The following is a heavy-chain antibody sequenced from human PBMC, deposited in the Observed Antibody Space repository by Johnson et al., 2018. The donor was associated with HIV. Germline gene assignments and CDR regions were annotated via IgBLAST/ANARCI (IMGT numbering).Heavy chain of an antibody. CDR1: GFTFSSYA. D-gene: IGHD5-24*01. CDR3: ARDEEMATIFNAFDI. J-gene: IGHJ3*02. V-gene: IGHV3-30-3*01. Sequence: QVQLVESGGGVVQPGRSPRLSCAASGFTFSSYAMHWVRQAPGKGLEWVAVISYDGSNKYYADSVKGRFTISRDNSKNTLYLQINSLRAEDTAVYYCARDEEMATIFNAFDIWGQGTMVTVSS. CDR2: ISYDGSNK.